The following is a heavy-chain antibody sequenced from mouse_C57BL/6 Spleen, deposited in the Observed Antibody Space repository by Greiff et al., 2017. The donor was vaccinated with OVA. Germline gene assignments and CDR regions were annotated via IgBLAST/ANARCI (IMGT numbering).Heavy chain of an antibody. CDR1: GYAFSSSW. CDR2: IYPGDGDT. J-gene: IGHJ2*01. CDR3: ARKDPLLRYFDY. D-gene: IGHD1-1*01. Sequence: QVQLQQSGPELVKPGASVKISCKASGYAFSSSWMNWVKQRPGQGLEWIGRIYPGDGDTNYNGKFKGKATLTADKSSSTAYMQLSSLTSYDAAVYSCARKDPLLRYFDYWGQGTTLTVSS. V-gene: IGHV1-82*01.